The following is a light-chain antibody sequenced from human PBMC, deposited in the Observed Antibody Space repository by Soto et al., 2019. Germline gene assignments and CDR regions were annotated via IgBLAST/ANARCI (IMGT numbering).Light chain of an antibody. V-gene: IGLV1-40*01. CDR2: GNG. CDR1: SSNIGAGYD. J-gene: IGLJ2*01. Sequence: QSVLTQPPSVSGAPGQRVTISCTGSSSNIGAGYDVHGYQHLPGTAPKLLIYGNGNRPTEVPDRFSSYKSGTSASLATTGLQTEDEADYYCQSYDSSLSGVVFGGGTKLTVL. CDR3: QSYDSSLSGVV.